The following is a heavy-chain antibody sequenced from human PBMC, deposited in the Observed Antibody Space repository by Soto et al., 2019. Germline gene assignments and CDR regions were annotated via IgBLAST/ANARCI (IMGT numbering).Heavy chain of an antibody. Sequence: SLRLSCAAAGLTCSGCAMLRIRQTGSKGVEWVAVISYDGSNKYYADSVKGRFTISRDNSKNPLYLQMNSLRAEDTAVYYCARDFLRFLEWLSLAYYYYGMDVWVQGTTVTVSS. CDR2: ISYDGSNK. D-gene: IGHD3-3*01. CDR3: ARDFLRFLEWLSLAYYYYGMDV. J-gene: IGHJ6*02. CDR1: GLTCSGCA. V-gene: IGHV3-30-3*01.